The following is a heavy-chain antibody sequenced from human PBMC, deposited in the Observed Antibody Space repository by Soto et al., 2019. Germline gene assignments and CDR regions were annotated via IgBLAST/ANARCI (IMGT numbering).Heavy chain of an antibody. V-gene: IGHV3-33*01. CDR2: IWYDGSNK. Sequence: GGSLRLSCAASGFTFSSCGMHWVRQAPGKGLEWVAVIWYDGSNKYYADSVKGRFTISRDNSKNTLYLQMNSLRAEDTTVYYCARDSVDCSGGSCYSGYYYYGMDVWGQGTTVTVSS. J-gene: IGHJ6*02. CDR3: ARDSVDCSGGSCYSGYYYYGMDV. CDR1: GFTFSSCG. D-gene: IGHD2-15*01.